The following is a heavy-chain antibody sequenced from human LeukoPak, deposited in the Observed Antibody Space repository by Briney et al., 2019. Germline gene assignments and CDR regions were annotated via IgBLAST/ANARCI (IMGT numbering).Heavy chain of an antibody. V-gene: IGHV4-59*03. D-gene: IGHD3-10*01. CDR1: GGSISSYY. Sequence: SETLSLTCTVSGGSISSYYWSWIPQPPGKGLEWIGYIYYSGSTNYNPSLKSRVTISLDTSKNQVSLKLTSVTAADTAVYYCATMVRGVSNWFDPWGQGTLVTVSS. CDR3: ATMVRGVSNWFDP. J-gene: IGHJ5*02. CDR2: IYYSGST.